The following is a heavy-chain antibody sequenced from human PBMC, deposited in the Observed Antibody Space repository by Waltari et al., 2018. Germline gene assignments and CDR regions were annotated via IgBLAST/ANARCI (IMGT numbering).Heavy chain of an antibody. J-gene: IGHJ4*02. CDR2: IYYSGST. Sequence: QLQLQESGPGLVKPSETLSLTCPVSGGSISSSSYYWCWVRQPPGKGLEWLGSIYYSGSTYYNPSLKSRVTISVDTSKNQFSLKLSSVTAADTAVYYCASNPALFGVVIRFFDYWGQGTLVTVSS. V-gene: IGHV4-39*07. CDR1: GGSISSSSYY. CDR3: ASNPALFGVVIRFFDY. D-gene: IGHD3-3*01.